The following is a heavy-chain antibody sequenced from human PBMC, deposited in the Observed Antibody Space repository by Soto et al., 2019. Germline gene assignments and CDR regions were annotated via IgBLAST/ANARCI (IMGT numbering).Heavy chain of an antibody. CDR1: GGSISSYY. D-gene: IGHD5-18*01. V-gene: IGHV4-4*07. CDR2: IYTSGST. Sequence: SETLSLTCTVSGGSISSYYWSWIRQPAGKGLEWIGRIYTSGSTNYNPSLKSRVTMSVDTSKNQFSLKLSSVTAADTAVYYCARSTMGYSYNYYFDYWGQGTLVTVSS. CDR3: ARSTMGYSYNYYFDY. J-gene: IGHJ4*02.